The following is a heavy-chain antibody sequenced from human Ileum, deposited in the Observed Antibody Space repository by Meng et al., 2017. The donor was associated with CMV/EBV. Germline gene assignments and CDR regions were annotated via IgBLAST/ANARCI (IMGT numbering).Heavy chain of an antibody. Sequence: GVSSSCYAMSWVRQAPGKGLEWISTISGSGGNTFYADSMKGRFTISRDNSKNTLYLQMNSLRADDTAVYYCARRSGSNWYYFGYWGQGSLVTVSS. CDR3: ARRSGSNWYYFGY. CDR1: GVSSSCYA. D-gene: IGHD6-13*01. CDR2: ISGSGGNT. J-gene: IGHJ4*02. V-gene: IGHV3-23*01.